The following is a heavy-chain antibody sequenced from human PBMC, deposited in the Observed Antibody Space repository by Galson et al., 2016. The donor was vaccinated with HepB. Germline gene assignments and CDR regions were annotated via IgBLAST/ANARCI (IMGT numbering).Heavy chain of an antibody. CDR2: ISGSGGNS. CDR1: GFTFSSYA. Sequence: SLRLSCAASGFTFSSYAMSWVRQAPGKGLEWVSAISGSGGNSYYADSVKGRFTISRDNSKNTLYVQMHRLRSEDTAVYDCAKDYYDSSGYRSYWYFDLWGRGTLVTVSS. V-gene: IGHV3-23*01. D-gene: IGHD3-22*01. J-gene: IGHJ2*01. CDR3: AKDYYDSSGYRSYWYFDL.